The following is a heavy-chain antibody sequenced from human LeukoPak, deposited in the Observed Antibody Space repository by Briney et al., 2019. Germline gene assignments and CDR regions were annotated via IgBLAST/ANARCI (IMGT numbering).Heavy chain of an antibody. CDR3: ARGGYSYGSYYYGSGSYNY. CDR1: GYTFTSYD. V-gene: IGHV1-8*03. D-gene: IGHD3-10*01. Sequence: ASVKVSCKASGYTFTSYDINWVRQATGQGLEWMGWMNPNSGNTGYAQKFQGRVTITRNISISTAYMELSSLRSEDTAVYYCARGGYSYGSYYYGSGSYNYWGQGTLVTVSS. CDR2: MNPNSGNT. J-gene: IGHJ4*02.